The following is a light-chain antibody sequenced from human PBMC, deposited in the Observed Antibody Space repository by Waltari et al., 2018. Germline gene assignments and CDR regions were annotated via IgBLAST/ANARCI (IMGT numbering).Light chain of an antibody. CDR3: QQSYNTPLS. CDR1: QSVSKY. J-gene: IGKJ4*01. V-gene: IGKV1-39*01. Sequence: DIHMTQSPSSLSASVGDRVTITCRASQSVSKYLNWYQQQPGKAPKLLIYTTSNLQSGVPSRFSGSGSGTDFTLTISSLQLEDLATYYCQQSYNTPLSFGGGTKVEIK. CDR2: TTS.